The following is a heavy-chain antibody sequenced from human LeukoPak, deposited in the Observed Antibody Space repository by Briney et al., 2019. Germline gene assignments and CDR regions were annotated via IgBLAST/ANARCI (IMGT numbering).Heavy chain of an antibody. Sequence: ASVKVSCKVSGSSLTKISIDWVRQSPGNGLECMGTFGPQVGETIHAQKLQGRLKMTADTSTDTAYMEINSLQSEDTAVYYCATGAMVYEYWGQGTLVTVSS. D-gene: IGHD3-10*01. CDR3: ATGAMVYEY. V-gene: IGHV1-24*01. J-gene: IGHJ4*02. CDR1: GSSLTKIS. CDR2: FGPQVGET.